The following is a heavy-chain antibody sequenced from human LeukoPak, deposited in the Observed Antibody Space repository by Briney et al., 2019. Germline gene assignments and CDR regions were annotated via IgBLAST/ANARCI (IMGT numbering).Heavy chain of an antibody. V-gene: IGHV1-3*01. Sequence: GASVKVSCKASGYTFTSYAMHWVRQAPGQRLEWMGWINAGNGNTKYSQKFQGRVTITRDTSASTAYMELSSLRSEDTAVYYCAREVDRDYGDFDAFDIWGQGTMVTVSS. CDR3: AREVDRDYGDFDAFDI. CDR1: GYTFTSYA. D-gene: IGHD4-17*01. CDR2: INAGNGNT. J-gene: IGHJ3*02.